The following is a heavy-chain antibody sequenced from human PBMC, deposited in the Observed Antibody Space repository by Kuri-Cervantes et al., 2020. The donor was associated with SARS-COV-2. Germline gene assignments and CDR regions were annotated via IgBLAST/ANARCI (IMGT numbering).Heavy chain of an antibody. Sequence: GSLRLSCAVYGGSFSGYYWSWIRQPPGKGLEWIGEINHSGSTNYNPSLKSRVTISVDTSKNQFSLKLSSVTAADTAVYYCARGVRAAVAGTLITIYYYYGMDVWGQGTTVTVSS. CDR2: INHSGST. CDR1: GGSFSGYY. V-gene: IGHV4-34*01. CDR3: ARGVRAAVAGTLITIYYYYGMDV. J-gene: IGHJ6*02. D-gene: IGHD6-19*01.